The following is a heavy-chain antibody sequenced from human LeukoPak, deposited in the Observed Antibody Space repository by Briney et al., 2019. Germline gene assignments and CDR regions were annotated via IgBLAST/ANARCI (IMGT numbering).Heavy chain of an antibody. CDR2: VSPDGNLA. J-gene: IGHJ4*02. Sequence: GGSLRLSCAGSGFTLSSSWMHWVRQAPGKGPVWFAHVSPDGNLANYADSVKGRFIISRDNAKNTLFLQMNSLRAEDTAVYYCARDLSFSPDHWGQGTLVTVSS. CDR1: GFTLSSSW. CDR3: ARDLSFSPDH. V-gene: IGHV3-74*01.